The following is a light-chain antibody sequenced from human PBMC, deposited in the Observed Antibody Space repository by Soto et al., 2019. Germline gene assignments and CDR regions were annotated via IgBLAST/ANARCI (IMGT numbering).Light chain of an antibody. CDR1: ESVSNNY. CDR2: AAS. CDR3: QQYASP. V-gene: IGKV3-20*01. J-gene: IGKJ1*01. Sequence: DIVSQNSPDMYVSPGARATLSCSASESVSNNYLAWYQQKPVQAPRLLISAASNRATGIPDRFSGSGSGKEFTITISRLEPEDFAVYHCQQYASPFGRGTKADI.